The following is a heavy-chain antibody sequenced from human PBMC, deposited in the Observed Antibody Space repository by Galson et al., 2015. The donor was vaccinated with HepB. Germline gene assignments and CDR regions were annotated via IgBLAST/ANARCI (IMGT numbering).Heavy chain of an antibody. J-gene: IGHJ4*02. CDR2: INPNSGGT. CDR1: GYTFTGYY. CDR3: ARERYGDSTVDY. D-gene: IGHD4-17*01. Sequence: SVKVSCKASGYTFTGYYMHWVRQAPGQGLEWMGWINPNSGGTNYAQKFQGRVTMTRDTSISTAYMELSRLRSDDTAVYYCARERYGDSTVDYWGQGTLVTVSS. V-gene: IGHV1-2*02.